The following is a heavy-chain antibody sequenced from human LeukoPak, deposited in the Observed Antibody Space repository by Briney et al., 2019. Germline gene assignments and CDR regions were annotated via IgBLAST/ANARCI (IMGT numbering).Heavy chain of an antibody. CDR1: GYTFTSYA. Sequence: GASVKVSCKASGYTFTSYAMNWVRQAPGQGLEWMGWINTNTGNPTYAQGFTGRFFFSLDTSVSTAYLQISSLKAEDTAVYYCARDPDSELAAAGVLRWFDPWGQGTLVTVSS. J-gene: IGHJ5*02. V-gene: IGHV7-4-1*02. D-gene: IGHD6-13*01. CDR2: INTNTGNP. CDR3: ARDPDSELAAAGVLRWFDP.